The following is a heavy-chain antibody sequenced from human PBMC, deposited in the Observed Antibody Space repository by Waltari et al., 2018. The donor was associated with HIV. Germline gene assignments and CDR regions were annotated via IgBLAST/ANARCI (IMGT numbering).Heavy chain of an antibody. CDR3: ARDPATVSSGMDV. CDR1: GYRFIGFY. J-gene: IGHJ6*02. D-gene: IGHD3-3*01. Sequence: QVQLVQSETQVKKPGASLKVSCKASGYRFIGFYIHWVRQAPGQGLEWGGYINPNTGATDYAQKLQGRVTVTGDPSISTAYMEITTLRSDDTAIYYCARDPATVSSGMDVWGQGTTVIVSS. CDR2: INPNTGAT. V-gene: IGHV1-2*02.